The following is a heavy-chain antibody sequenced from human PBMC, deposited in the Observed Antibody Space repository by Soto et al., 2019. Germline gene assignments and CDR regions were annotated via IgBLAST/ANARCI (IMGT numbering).Heavy chain of an antibody. Sequence: TGGSLRLSCAASGFAFSSYAMRWVRQAPGKGLEWVSAISGSGDSTYYADSVQGRFTISRDNSKNTVYLQMNSLRAEDTAVYYCVRGDNWNDEASDYWGQGTLVTVSS. CDR3: VRGDNWNDEASDY. CDR1: GFAFSSYA. J-gene: IGHJ4*02. D-gene: IGHD1-1*01. V-gene: IGHV3-23*01. CDR2: ISGSGDST.